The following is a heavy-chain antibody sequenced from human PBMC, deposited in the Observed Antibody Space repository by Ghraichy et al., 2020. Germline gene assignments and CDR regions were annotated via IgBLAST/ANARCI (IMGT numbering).Heavy chain of an antibody. J-gene: IGHJ4*02. CDR1: GFTVSSNY. D-gene: IGHD2-15*01. CDR2: IDSGGGT. V-gene: IGHV3-53*01. Sequence: GGSLRLSCAASGFTVSSNYMSWDRQAPGKGLEWVSVIDSGGGTNYADSVKGRFTISRDNSKNTVYLQMNSLRAEDTAVYYCVRDKYWSGGSTYGQYDYWGQGTLVTVSS. CDR3: VRDKYWSGGSTYGQYDY.